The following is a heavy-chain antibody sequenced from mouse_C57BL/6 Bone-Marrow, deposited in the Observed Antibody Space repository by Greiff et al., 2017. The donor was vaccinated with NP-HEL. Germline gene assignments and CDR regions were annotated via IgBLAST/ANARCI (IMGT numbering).Heavy chain of an antibody. J-gene: IGHJ1*03. CDR3: ANSYYYGSSSYWYFDV. D-gene: IGHD1-1*01. V-gene: IGHV5-4*03. CDR2: ISDGGSYT. Sequence: DVKLVESGGGLVKPGGSLKLSCAASGFTFSSYAMSWVRQTPEKRLEWVATISDGGSYTYYPDNVKGRFTISRDNAKNNLYLQMSHLKSEDTAMYYCANSYYYGSSSYWYFDVWGTGTTVTVSS. CDR1: GFTFSSYA.